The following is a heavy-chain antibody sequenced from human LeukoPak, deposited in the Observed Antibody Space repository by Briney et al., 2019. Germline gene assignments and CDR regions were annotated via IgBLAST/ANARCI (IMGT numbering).Heavy chain of an antibody. CDR2: ISGSGDSR. Sequence: PGGSLRLSCAASGFTFSSYAMSWVRQAPGKGLEWGSGISGSGDSRYYADSVKGRFTISRDNSKNTLFLQMHSLRADDTAVYFCAKDIDRFGQSQLLGFDYWGQGTLVTVSS. V-gene: IGHV3-23*01. CDR3: AKDIDRFGQSQLLGFDY. J-gene: IGHJ4*02. CDR1: GFTFSSYA. D-gene: IGHD2-2*01.